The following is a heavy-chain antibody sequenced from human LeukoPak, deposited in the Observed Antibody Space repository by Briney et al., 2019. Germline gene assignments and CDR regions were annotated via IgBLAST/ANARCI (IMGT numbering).Heavy chain of an antibody. J-gene: IGHJ4*02. V-gene: IGHV3-48*03. Sequence: GGSLRLSCTASGFTLSSYEMNWVRQAPGKGLEWVSYSSHSGTAVYYADTVKGRFTISRDNAKNSLYLQMNSLRAEDTAVYYCARALGVGRFDYWGQGTLVTVSS. CDR3: ARALGVGRFDY. CDR2: SSHSGTAV. D-gene: IGHD3-3*01. CDR1: GFTLSSYE.